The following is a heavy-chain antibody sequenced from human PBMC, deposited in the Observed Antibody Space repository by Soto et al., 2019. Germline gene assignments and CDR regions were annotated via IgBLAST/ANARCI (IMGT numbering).Heavy chain of an antibody. CDR1: GFTFSSYG. V-gene: IGHV3-33*01. D-gene: IGHD1-1*01. Sequence: SGGSLRLSCAASGFTFSSYGMHWVRQAPGKGLEWVAVIWYDGSNKYYTDSVKGRFTISRDNSKNTLYLQMNSLRAEDTAVYYCARTNSLPYYFDYWGQGTLVTVSS. CDR2: IWYDGSNK. J-gene: IGHJ4*02. CDR3: ARTNSLPYYFDY.